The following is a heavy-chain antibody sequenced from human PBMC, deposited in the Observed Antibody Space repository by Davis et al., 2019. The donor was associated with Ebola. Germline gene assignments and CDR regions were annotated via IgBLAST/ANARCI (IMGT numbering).Heavy chain of an antibody. Sequence: MPSETLSLTCAVYGGSFSGYYWVWIRQPPGKGLEWIGELNHSGSTNYNPSVKSRATISLDTSKNQFSLKLSSVTAADTAVYYCARGPDIVVVVAATNFDYWGQGTLVTVSS. CDR2: LNHSGST. CDR3: ARGPDIVVVVAATNFDY. CDR1: GGSFSGYY. D-gene: IGHD2-15*01. V-gene: IGHV4-34*01. J-gene: IGHJ4*02.